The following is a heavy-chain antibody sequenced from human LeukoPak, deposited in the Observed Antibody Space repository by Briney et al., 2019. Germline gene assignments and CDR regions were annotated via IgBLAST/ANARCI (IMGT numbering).Heavy chain of an antibody. CDR3: ARGCSIAVTGTRFDP. V-gene: IGHV1-2*02. CDR2: INPNSGGT. J-gene: IGHJ5*02. Sequence: ASVKVSCKTSGYTFTDYYIHWVRQAPGQGLEWMGWINPNSGGTNYAQKFQGRVTMTRDTSINTAYMELSRLRSDDTAVYYCARGCSIAVTGTRFDPWGQGTLVTVSS. D-gene: IGHD6-19*01. CDR1: GYTFTDYY.